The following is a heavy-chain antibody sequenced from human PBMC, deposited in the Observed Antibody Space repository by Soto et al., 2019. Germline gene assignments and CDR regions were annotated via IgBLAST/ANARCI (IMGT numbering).Heavy chain of an antibody. Sequence: TLSLTCAVYGGSFSGYYWSWIRQPPGKGLEWIGEINHSGSTNYNPSLKSRVTISVDTSKNQFSLKLSSVTAADTAVYYCARGLGLEDLTSDFDYWSQGTLVTVSS. CDR3: ARGLGLEDLTSDFDY. V-gene: IGHV4-34*01. J-gene: IGHJ4*02. D-gene: IGHD2-2*01. CDR2: INHSGST. CDR1: GGSFSGYY.